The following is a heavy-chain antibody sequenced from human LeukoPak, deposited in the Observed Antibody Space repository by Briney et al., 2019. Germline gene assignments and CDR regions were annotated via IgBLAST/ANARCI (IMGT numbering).Heavy chain of an antibody. Sequence: GGSLRLSCAASGSTFSHAWMSWVRQAPGKGLEWVARVESKAHGETTDYAAPVKGRFTISRDDSKNTLYLQMNSLNTEDTAVYFCTTLGFDPWGQGTLVTVSS. J-gene: IGHJ5*02. CDR3: TTLGFDP. V-gene: IGHV3-15*04. CDR1: GSTFSHAW. CDR2: VESKAHGETT.